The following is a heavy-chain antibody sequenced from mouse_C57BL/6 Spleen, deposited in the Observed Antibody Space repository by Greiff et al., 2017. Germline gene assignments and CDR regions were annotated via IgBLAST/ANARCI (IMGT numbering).Heavy chain of an antibody. Sequence: QEKLKESGAELARPGASVKLYCKDSGYTFTSYGISWVKQRTGQGLEWIGEIYPRSGNTYYNEKFKGKAPLTADKSSSTAYMELGRLTSEDSAVYFCARKGSHYDYDKAMQSRGQGNSF. CDR1: GYTFTSYG. J-gene: IGHJ4*01. CDR2: IYPRSGNT. V-gene: IGHV1-81*01. D-gene: IGHD2-4*01. CDR3: ARKGSHYDYDKAMQS.